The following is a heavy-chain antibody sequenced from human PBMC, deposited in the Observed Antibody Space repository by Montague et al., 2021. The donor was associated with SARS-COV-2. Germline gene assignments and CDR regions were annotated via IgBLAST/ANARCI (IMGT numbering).Heavy chain of an antibody. CDR1: GGSIRSYY. Sequence: SETLSLTCTVSGGSIRSYYWSWTRQTPGKGLEWIGYINYDGSTNYNPSLKSRVTMSVDSSKNQFSLRLSSVTAADTAVYYCARYGSYFEHWGQGTLVTVSS. CDR2: INYDGST. CDR3: ARYGSYFEH. J-gene: IGHJ4*02. D-gene: IGHD3-16*01. V-gene: IGHV4-59*03.